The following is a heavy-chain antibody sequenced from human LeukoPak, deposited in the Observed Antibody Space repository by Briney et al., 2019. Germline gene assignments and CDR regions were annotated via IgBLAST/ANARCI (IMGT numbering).Heavy chain of an antibody. V-gene: IGHV1-8*01. D-gene: IGHD2-15*01. CDR3: ARGPPRYCSGGSCVIDY. CDR1: GYTFTSYD. Sequence: GASVKVSCKASGYTFTSYDINWVRQATGQGLEWVGGMYPNSGNTGYAQKFQSRVTRTRNTSISTANMEPNSLRSEDTAVYNSARGPPRYCSGGSCVIDYWGQGTLVTVSS. CDR2: MYPNSGNT. J-gene: IGHJ4*02.